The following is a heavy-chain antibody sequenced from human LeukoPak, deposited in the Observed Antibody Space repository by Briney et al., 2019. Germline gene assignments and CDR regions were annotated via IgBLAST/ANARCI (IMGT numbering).Heavy chain of an antibody. CDR1: GFTFSTYT. D-gene: IGHD1-1*01. CDR3: ARHRYLGLDY. Sequence: GGSLRLSCAAAGFTFSTYTMNWVRQAPGKGLEWVSYISSSSSYIYYADSVKGRFTISRDNAKNSLYLQMNSLRAEDTAVYYCARHRYLGLDYWGQGTLVTVSS. CDR2: ISSSSSYI. V-gene: IGHV3-21*01. J-gene: IGHJ4*02.